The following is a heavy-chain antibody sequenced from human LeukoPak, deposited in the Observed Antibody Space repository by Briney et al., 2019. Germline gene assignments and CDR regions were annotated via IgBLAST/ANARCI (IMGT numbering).Heavy chain of an antibody. CDR2: IDPKSGGT. J-gene: IGHJ4*02. CDR1: GYTFTDYY. Sequence: GASVTVSCKTSGYTFTDYYIHWVRQAPGQGPEWMGRIDPKSGGTSYAQKYQVRVAMTRDTSISTVYMELSGLRSDDTAVYYCARVPGPYTTSRYDYWGQGTLVTVSA. V-gene: IGHV1-2*02. CDR3: ARVPGPYTTSRYDY. D-gene: IGHD2-2*01.